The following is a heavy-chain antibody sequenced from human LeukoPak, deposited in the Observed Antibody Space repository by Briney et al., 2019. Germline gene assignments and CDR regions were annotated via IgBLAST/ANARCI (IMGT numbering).Heavy chain of an antibody. CDR2: INPNSGGT. CDR3: ARGLVIWFGELSQFDY. D-gene: IGHD3-10*01. V-gene: IGHV1-2*02. J-gene: IGHJ4*02. Sequence: VASVKVSCKASGYTFTGYYMHWVRQAPGQGLEWMGWINPNSGGTNYAQKFQGGVTVTRDTSISTAYMELSRLRSDDTAVYYCARGLVIWFGELSQFDYWGQGTLVTVSS. CDR1: GYTFTGYY.